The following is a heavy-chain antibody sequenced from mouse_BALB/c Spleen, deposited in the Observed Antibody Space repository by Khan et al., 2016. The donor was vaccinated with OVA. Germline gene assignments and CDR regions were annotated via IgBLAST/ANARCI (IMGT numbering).Heavy chain of an antibody. J-gene: IGHJ4*01. CDR3: ARGNYYGYAMDY. CDR2: ISYSDST. CDR1: GYSITSNYA. V-gene: IGHV3-2*02. Sequence: EVQLQESGPGLVKPSQSLPLTCTVTGYSITSNYAWNWIRQFPGNKLEWMGYISYSDSTSYNPSLKSRISITRDTSKNQFFLQLNSVTTEDTATYYCARGNYYGYAMDYWGQGTSVTVSS. D-gene: IGHD1-1*01.